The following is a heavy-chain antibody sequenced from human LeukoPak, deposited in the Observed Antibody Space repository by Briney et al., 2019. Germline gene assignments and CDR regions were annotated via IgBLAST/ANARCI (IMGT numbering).Heavy chain of an antibody. CDR1: GFTFSSYV. Sequence: GGSLRLSCAASGFTFSSYVMSWVRQVPGKGLEWASAISGSGGNTYYADSVKGRFTISRDNSKNTLFLQMNSLRAKDTAVYYCARWGPDKSFDYWGQGALVTVSS. CDR2: ISGSGGNT. V-gene: IGHV3-23*01. CDR3: ARWGPDKSFDY. J-gene: IGHJ4*02. D-gene: IGHD3-16*01.